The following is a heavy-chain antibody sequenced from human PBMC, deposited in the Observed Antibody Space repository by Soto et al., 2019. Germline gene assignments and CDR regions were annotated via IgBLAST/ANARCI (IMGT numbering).Heavy chain of an antibody. D-gene: IGHD3-9*01. CDR2: IYPGDSDT. CDR3: ARHLGFRYFDWLSIDY. Sequence: GESLKISCKASAYSFTSYWIGWVRQLPGKGLEWVGIIYPGDSDTRYSPSFQDQVTLSADKSISTAYLQWSSLKASDTAMYYCARHLGFRYFDWLSIDYWGQGTLVTVSS. V-gene: IGHV5-51*01. CDR1: AYSFTSYW. J-gene: IGHJ4*02.